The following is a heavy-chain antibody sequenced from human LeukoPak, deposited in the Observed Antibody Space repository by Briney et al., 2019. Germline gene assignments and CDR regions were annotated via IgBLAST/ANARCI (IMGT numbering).Heavy chain of an antibody. CDR2: ISAYNGNT. CDR3: ARDVLLELRDGDYYYMDV. J-gene: IGHJ6*03. V-gene: IGHV1-18*01. D-gene: IGHD1-7*01. CDR1: GYTFTSYG. Sequence: ASVKVSCKASGYTFTSYGISWVRPAPGQGLEWMGWISAYNGNTNYAQKFQGRVTMTTDTSTSTVYMELRSLRSDDTAVYYCARDVLLELRDGDYYYMDVWGKGTTVTVSS.